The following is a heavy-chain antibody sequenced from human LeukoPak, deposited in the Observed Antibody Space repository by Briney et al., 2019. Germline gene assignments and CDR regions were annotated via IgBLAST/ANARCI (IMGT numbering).Heavy chain of an antibody. CDR3: ARETVAGSFDY. Sequence: GASLKISCKGSGYTFTSYWIGWVRQLPGKGLEWMGIIYPDDPDTTYSPSFQGQVTISADRSISTAYLQWSSLKASHTAMYYCARETVAGSFDYWGQGTLVTVSS. V-gene: IGHV5-51*01. CDR2: IYPDDPDT. CDR1: GYTFTSYW. D-gene: IGHD6-19*01. J-gene: IGHJ4*02.